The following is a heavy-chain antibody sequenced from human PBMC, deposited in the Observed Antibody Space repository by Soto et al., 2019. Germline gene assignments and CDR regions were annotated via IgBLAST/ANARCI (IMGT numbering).Heavy chain of an antibody. V-gene: IGHV3-7*01. CDR1: GFTFSTNW. J-gene: IGHJ6*02. Sequence: VGSLRLSCAASGFTFSTNWMSWVRQAPGKGLEWVANIKEDGSEKYYVDSVEGRFTISRDNAKNSLYLQMTSLRAEDTALYYCARGWGYFDSSGSPYLHAMDVCGPGTTVTVS. D-gene: IGHD3-22*01. CDR3: ARGWGYFDSSGSPYLHAMDV. CDR2: IKEDGSEK.